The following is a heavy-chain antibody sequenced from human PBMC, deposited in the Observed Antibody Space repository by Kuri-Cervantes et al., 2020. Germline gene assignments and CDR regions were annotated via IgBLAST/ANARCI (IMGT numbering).Heavy chain of an antibody. CDR2: MNPHSANA. V-gene: IGHV1-8*01. CDR3: ARVNYYDSSGYYEGKRMFDY. D-gene: IGHD3-22*01. Sequence: ASVKVSCKASGYTFISYDINWVRQATGQGLEWVGWMNPHSANAGYAQKFQGRVTMTRNTSVSTAHMELSSLRSEDTAVYYCARVNYYDSSGYYEGKRMFDYWGQGTLVTVSS. J-gene: IGHJ4*02. CDR1: GYTFISYD.